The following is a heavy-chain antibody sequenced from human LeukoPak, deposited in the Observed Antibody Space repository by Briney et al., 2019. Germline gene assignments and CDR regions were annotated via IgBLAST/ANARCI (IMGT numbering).Heavy chain of an antibody. CDR2: ISYDGSNK. Sequence: GGSLRLSCAASGFTFSSYGMHWVRQAPGKGLEWVAVISYDGSNKYNADSVKGRFTISRDNSKNTLYLQMNSLRAEDTAVYYCAKDPLRYCSSTSCYAGIDYWGQGTLVTVSS. CDR1: GFTFSSYG. J-gene: IGHJ4*02. D-gene: IGHD2-2*01. V-gene: IGHV3-30*18. CDR3: AKDPLRYCSSTSCYAGIDY.